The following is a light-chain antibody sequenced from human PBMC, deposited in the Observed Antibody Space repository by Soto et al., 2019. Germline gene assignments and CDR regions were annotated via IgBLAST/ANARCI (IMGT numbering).Light chain of an antibody. CDR1: QSVSSSY. CDR2: GAS. J-gene: IGKJ1*01. CDR3: QQYGSSPWT. V-gene: IGKV3-20*01. Sequence: EIVLTQSPGTLALSQGERATLSCRASQSVSSSYLAWYQQKPGQAPRLLIYGASSRATGIPDRFSGSESGTDFTITISRLEPEDFAVYYCQQYGSSPWTFGQGTKVEI.